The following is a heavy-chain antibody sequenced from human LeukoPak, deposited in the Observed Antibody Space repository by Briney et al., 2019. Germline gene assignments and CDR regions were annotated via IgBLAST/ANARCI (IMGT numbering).Heavy chain of an antibody. CDR2: IYYSGST. V-gene: IGHV4-59*01. CDR1: GGSISSYY. Sequence: SETLSLTCTVSGGSISSYYWSWIRQPPGKGLEWIGYIYYSGSTNYNPSLKSRVTISVDTSKNQFSLKLSSVTAADTAVYYCARGSRTSFWYFGLWGRGTLVTVSS. D-gene: IGHD6-6*01. CDR3: ARGSRTSFWYFGL. J-gene: IGHJ2*01.